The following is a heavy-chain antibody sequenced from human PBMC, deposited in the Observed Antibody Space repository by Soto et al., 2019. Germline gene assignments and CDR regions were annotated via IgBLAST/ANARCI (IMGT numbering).Heavy chain of an antibody. V-gene: IGHV1-3*01. CDR1: GYTFTSYA. D-gene: IGHD3-16*01. CDR3: AKARLIRGSYFDY. CDR2: INAGNGNT. Sequence: ASVKVSCKASGYTFTSYAMHWVRQAPGQRLEWMGWINAGNGNTKYSQKFQGRVTITRDTSASTAYMELSSLRSEDTAVYYCAKARLIRGSYFDYWGQGALVTVSS. J-gene: IGHJ4*02.